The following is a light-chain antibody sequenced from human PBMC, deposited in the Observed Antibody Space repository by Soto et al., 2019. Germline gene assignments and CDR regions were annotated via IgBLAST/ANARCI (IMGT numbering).Light chain of an antibody. CDR2: EVS. Sequence: QSVLTQPASVSGSPGQSITISCTGTSSDVGGYDFVSWYQQHPGKVPKLMIYEVSNRPSGVSNRFSGSKSGNTASLTISGLQAEDEADYFCSSYTSSRGGVFGTGTKVTVL. J-gene: IGLJ1*01. CDR1: SSDVGGYDF. V-gene: IGLV2-14*01. CDR3: SSYTSSRGGV.